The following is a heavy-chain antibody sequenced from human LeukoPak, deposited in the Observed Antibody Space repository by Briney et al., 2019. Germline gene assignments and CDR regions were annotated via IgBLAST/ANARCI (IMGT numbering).Heavy chain of an antibody. Sequence: GESLKISCKGSGYTYSSYWIGWVRQMPGKGLEWMGIIYPGDSDTRYSPSLQGQVTISVDTSIGTAYLQWSSLKASDTAIYYCARQNDFRLDYWGQGTLVTVSS. CDR1: GYTYSSYW. CDR2: IYPGDSDT. CDR3: ARQNDFRLDY. D-gene: IGHD3-3*01. J-gene: IGHJ4*02. V-gene: IGHV5-51*01.